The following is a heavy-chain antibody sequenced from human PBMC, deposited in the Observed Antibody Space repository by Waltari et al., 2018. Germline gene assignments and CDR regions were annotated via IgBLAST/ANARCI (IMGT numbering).Heavy chain of an antibody. CDR2: ISYDGSNK. CDR3: ARSYGSGSRLTWFDP. V-gene: IGHV3-30-3*01. CDR1: GFTFSSYA. D-gene: IGHD3-10*01. Sequence: QVQLVESGGGVVQPGRSLRLSCAASGFTFSSYAMHWVRQAPGKGLEWVAVISYDGSNKYYADSVKGRFTISRDNSKNTLYLQMNSLRAEDTAVYYCARSYGSGSRLTWFDPWGQGTLVTVSS. J-gene: IGHJ5*02.